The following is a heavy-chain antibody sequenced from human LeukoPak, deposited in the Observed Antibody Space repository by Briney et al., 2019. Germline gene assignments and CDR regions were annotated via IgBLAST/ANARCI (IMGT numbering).Heavy chain of an antibody. CDR1: GFTVSSNY. V-gene: IGHV3-53*01. CDR3: ARDAGASDY. Sequence: PGGSLRLSCEASGFTVSSNYMSWVRQAPGKGLEWVSVIYGGGSTYYADSVKGRFTISRDNAKNSLYLQMNSLRAEDTAVYYCARDAGASDYWGQGTLVTVSS. CDR2: IYGGGST. J-gene: IGHJ4*02. D-gene: IGHD1-26*01.